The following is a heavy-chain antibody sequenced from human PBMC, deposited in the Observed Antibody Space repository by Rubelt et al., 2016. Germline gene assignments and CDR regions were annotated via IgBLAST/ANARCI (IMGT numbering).Heavy chain of an antibody. CDR3: ASIHYYDSSGHDAFDI. CDR2: INHSRST. CDR1: GGSFSGYY. J-gene: IGHJ3*02. D-gene: IGHD3-22*01. Sequence: QVQLQQWGAGLLKPSETLSLTCAVYGGSFSGYYWSWIRQPPGKGLEWIGEINHSRSTNYNPSLKSRVTISVDTSNNQFSLKLTSVTAADTAVYYCASIHYYDSSGHDAFDIWGQGTTVTVSS. V-gene: IGHV4-34*01.